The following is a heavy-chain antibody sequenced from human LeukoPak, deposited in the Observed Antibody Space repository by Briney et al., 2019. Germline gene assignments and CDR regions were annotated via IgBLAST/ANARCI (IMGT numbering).Heavy chain of an antibody. Sequence: GGSLRLSCAASGFTFSSYSMSWVRQAPGKGLEGVSAISGSGGSTYYADSVKGRFTISRDNSKNTLYLQMNRLRAEDTAVYYCAKHRPANRGELSSYNYFDYWGQGTLVTVSS. J-gene: IGHJ4*02. D-gene: IGHD3-16*02. CDR1: GFTFSSYS. CDR2: ISGSGGST. V-gene: IGHV3-23*01. CDR3: AKHRPANRGELSSYNYFDY.